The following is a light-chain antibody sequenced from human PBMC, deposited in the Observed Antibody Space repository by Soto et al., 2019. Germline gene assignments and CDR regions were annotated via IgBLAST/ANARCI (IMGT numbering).Light chain of an antibody. V-gene: IGKV1-5*03. CDR1: QAISSW. J-gene: IGKJ4*01. Sequence: IRMTQSPSTLSASIGDRVTITCRASQAISSWMGWYQQKPGKAPRFLIYKASNLQGGVPSRFSGSGSGTEYTLTISSLQPDDFATYCCQQYKSYPLTFGGGTKLEIK. CDR2: KAS. CDR3: QQYKSYPLT.